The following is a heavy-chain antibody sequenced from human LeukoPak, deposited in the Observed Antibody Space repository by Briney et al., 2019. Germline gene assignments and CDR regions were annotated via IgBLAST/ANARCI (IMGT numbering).Heavy chain of an antibody. J-gene: IGHJ3*02. D-gene: IGHD3-22*01. CDR1: GFTFSSYD. V-gene: IGHV3-13*01. CDR2: IGTAGDT. CDR3: ARGARLYDSSGYHDAFDI. Sequence: GGSLRLSCAASGFTFSSYDRHWVRQATGKGLEWVSAIGTAGDTYYPGSVKGRFTISRENAKNSLYLQMNSLRAGDTAVYYCARGARLYDSSGYHDAFDIWGQGTMVTVSS.